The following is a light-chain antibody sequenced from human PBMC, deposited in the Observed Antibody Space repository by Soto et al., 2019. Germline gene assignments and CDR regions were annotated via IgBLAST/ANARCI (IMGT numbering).Light chain of an antibody. Sequence: EIVLTQSPGTLSLSPGERATLSCRASQSVSSSYLAWYQQKPGQAPRLLIYGASNWATGIPYRFSGSGSGTDFTFTISRLEPEDFAVYYCQQYGSLPWTFGRGTKVEIK. J-gene: IGKJ1*01. V-gene: IGKV3-20*01. CDR2: GAS. CDR3: QQYGSLPWT. CDR1: QSVSSSY.